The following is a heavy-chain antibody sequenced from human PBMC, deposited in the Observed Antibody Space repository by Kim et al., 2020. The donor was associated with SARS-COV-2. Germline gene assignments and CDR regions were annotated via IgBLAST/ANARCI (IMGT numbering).Heavy chain of an antibody. CDR3: ARAVGVGATEDTGWDGMDV. V-gene: IGHV3-30*01. Sequence: RFTISRDNSKNTLYLQMNSLRAEDTAVYYCARAVGVGATEDTGWDGMDVWGQGTTVTVSS. J-gene: IGHJ6*02. D-gene: IGHD1-26*01.